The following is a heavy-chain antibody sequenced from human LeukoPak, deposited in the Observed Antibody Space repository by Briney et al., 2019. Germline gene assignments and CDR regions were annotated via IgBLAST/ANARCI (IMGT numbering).Heavy chain of an antibody. CDR1: GYTFISYG. Sequence: GASVNVSCKASGYTFISYGISWVRQARGQRLEWIGWIVVGSGKTNYAQKFQERVTFTRDMSTSTAYMELSSLRSDDTAVYYCAANPGGSYFPGVYWGQGTLVTVSS. J-gene: IGHJ4*02. D-gene: IGHD1-26*01. CDR2: IVVGSGKT. CDR3: AANPGGSYFPGVY. V-gene: IGHV1-58*02.